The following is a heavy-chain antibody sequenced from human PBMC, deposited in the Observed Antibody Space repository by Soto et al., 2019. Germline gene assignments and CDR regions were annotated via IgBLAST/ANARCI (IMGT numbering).Heavy chain of an antibody. Sequence: ASVKVSCKASGGTFSSYTISWVRQAPGQGLEWMGRIIPILGIANYAQKFQGRVTITADKSTSTAYMELSSLRSEDTAVYYCARSLGGYVPRGYYMDVWGKGTTVTVSS. J-gene: IGHJ6*03. CDR2: IIPILGIA. V-gene: IGHV1-69*02. D-gene: IGHD5-12*01. CDR3: ARSLGGYVPRGYYMDV. CDR1: GGTFSSYT.